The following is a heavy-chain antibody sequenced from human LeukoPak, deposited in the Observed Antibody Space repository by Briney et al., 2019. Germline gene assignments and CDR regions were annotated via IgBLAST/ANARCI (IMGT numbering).Heavy chain of an antibody. V-gene: IGHV6-1*01. CDR2: TYYRSKWYN. CDR1: GDRFSTNNAA. Sequence: SQTLSLTCALSGDRFSTNNAAWSWIRQSPSRGLEWLGRTYYRSKWYNYYAGSVKSRIIFNPDTSKNQFSLHLTSVTPEDTAVYYCAREKVVLAATHYYGMDVWGQETTVTVSS. J-gene: IGHJ6*02. CDR3: AREKVVLAATHYYGMDV. D-gene: IGHD2-15*01.